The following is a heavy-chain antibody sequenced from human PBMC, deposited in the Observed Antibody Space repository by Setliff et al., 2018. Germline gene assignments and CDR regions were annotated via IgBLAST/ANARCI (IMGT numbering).Heavy chain of an antibody. CDR1: GGSINSGGYY. CDR3: ARDRLLVGARYAMDV. CDR2: IYYSGST. J-gene: IGHJ6*03. Sequence: SETLSLTCTVSGGSINSGGYYWSWIRQHPGKGLEWIGYIYYSGSTYYNPSLKSRVTISVDTSKNLFSLKLSSVTAADTAVYYCARDRLLVGARYAMDVWGKGTTVTVSS. D-gene: IGHD1-26*01. V-gene: IGHV4-31*03.